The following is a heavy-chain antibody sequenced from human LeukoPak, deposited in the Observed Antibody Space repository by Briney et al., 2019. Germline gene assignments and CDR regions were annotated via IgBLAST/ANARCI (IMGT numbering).Heavy chain of an antibody. J-gene: IGHJ6*03. V-gene: IGHV3-7*01. CDR1: GFTFRSYW. D-gene: IGHD2-2*01. CDR3: ARDSTIIDKNYYYYYYMDV. CDR2: IKQDGSEK. Sequence: GGSLRVSCAVSGFTFRSYWMSWVRQAPGKGLEWVANIKQDGSEKYYVDSVKGRFTISRDNAKNSLYLQMNSLRAEDTAVYYCARDSTIIDKNYYYYYYMDVWGKGTAVTVSS.